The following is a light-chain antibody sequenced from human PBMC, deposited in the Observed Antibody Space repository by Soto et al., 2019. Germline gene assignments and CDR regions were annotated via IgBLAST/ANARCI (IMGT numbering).Light chain of an antibody. CDR3: SSFAGTNSFV. CDR2: EVT. Sequence: QSALTQPPSASGSPGQSVTISCTGTSSDVGGYNYVSWYQQRPGKAPKLIIYEVTRRPSGVPDRIFGSKSYTTASLTFSGLQAEDEADYYCSSFAGTNSFVFGTGTKVTVL. V-gene: IGLV2-8*01. J-gene: IGLJ1*01. CDR1: SSDVGGYNY.